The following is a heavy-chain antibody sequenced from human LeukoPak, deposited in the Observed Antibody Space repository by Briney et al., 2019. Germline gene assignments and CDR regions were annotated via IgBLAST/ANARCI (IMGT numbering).Heavy chain of an antibody. Sequence: GASVKVSCKASGYTFTSYYMHWVRQAPGQGLEWMGIINPSGGSTKYAQKFQGRVTMTRDTSTSTVYMELSRLRSEDTAVYYCARGKYYSYTRAVGVLVWGQGTMVTVSS. D-gene: IGHD3-22*01. J-gene: IGHJ3*01. CDR1: GYTFTSYY. V-gene: IGHV1-46*01. CDR2: INPSGGST. CDR3: ARGKYYSYTRAVGVLV.